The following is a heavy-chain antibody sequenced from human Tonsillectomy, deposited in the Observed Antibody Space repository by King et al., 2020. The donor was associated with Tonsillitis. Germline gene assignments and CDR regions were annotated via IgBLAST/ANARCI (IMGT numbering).Heavy chain of an antibody. V-gene: IGHV4-61*01. J-gene: IGHJ4*02. D-gene: IGHD3-22*01. Sequence: QLQESGPGLVKPSETLSLTCTVSGDSVSSGSHHWSWIRQPPGKGLEWIGYIYYSGSTDYNRSLKSRVTISVDTSKNQFSLRLSSVTAADSAVYYCASLYENSGYYSSFFDFWGQGTLVTVSS. CDR1: GDSVSSGSHH. CDR2: IYYSGST. CDR3: ASLYENSGYYSSFFDF.